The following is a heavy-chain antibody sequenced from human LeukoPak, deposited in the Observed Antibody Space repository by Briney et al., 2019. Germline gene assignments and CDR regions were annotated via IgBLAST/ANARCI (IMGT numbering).Heavy chain of an antibody. CDR3: AKSGYGDYDGHWYFDL. CDR2: ISWNSGSI. V-gene: IGHV3-9*01. Sequence: GRSLRLSCAASGFTFDDYAMHWVRQAPGKGLEWVSGISWNSGSIGYADSVKGRFTISRDNAKNSLYLQMNSLRAEDTASYYCAKSGYGDYDGHWYFDLWGRGTLVTVSS. CDR1: GFTFDDYA. D-gene: IGHD4-17*01. J-gene: IGHJ2*01.